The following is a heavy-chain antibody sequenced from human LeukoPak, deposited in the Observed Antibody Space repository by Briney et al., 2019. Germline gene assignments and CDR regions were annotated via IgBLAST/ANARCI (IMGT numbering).Heavy chain of an antibody. Sequence: GGSLRLSCAASGFTLRSYWMHWVRPAPGKGLVWVSRINSDGSSTSYADSVKGRFTISRDNAKNTLYLQMNSLRAEDTAVYYCARGDSNYGGFDYWGQGTLVTVSS. J-gene: IGHJ4*02. CDR1: GFTLRSYW. V-gene: IGHV3-74*01. D-gene: IGHD4-23*01. CDR3: ARGDSNYGGFDY. CDR2: INSDGSST.